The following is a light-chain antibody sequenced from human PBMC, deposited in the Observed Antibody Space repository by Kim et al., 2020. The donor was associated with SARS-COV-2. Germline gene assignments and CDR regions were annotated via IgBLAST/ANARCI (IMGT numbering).Light chain of an antibody. J-gene: IGKJ2*01. Sequence: DIQMTQSPSSLSASVGDRVTITCRASQSISSYLNWYQQKPGKDPKLLIYAASSLQSGVPSRFSGSGSGTDFTLTISSLQPEDFATYYCQQSYSAPRSYTFGQGTKLEI. CDR3: QQSYSAPRSYT. V-gene: IGKV1-39*01. CDR1: QSISSY. CDR2: AAS.